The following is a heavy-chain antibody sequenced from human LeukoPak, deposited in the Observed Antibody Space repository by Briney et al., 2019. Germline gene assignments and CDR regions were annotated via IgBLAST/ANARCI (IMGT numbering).Heavy chain of an antibody. V-gene: IGHV3-21*01. CDR2: ISSDSNYI. J-gene: IGHJ4*02. Sequence: PGGSLRLSCAASGFTFSSYGMHWVRQAPGKGLEWVSSISSDSNYIYYTDLVKGRFTISRDNAKNLLYLQMNSLGAEDTAVYYCARDVSRISDYWGQGTLVTSPQ. CDR1: GFTFSSYG. D-gene: IGHD2-15*01. CDR3: ARDVSRISDY.